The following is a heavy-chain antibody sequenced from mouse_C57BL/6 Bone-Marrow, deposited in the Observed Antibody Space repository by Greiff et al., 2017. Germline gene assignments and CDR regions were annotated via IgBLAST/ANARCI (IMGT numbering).Heavy chain of an antibody. V-gene: IGHV1-67*01. D-gene: IGHD1-1*01. J-gene: IGHJ1*03. CDR3: AREESQIPNYYGSPWYFDV. Sequence: QVQLKESGPELVRPGVSVKISCKGSGYTFTDYAMHWVKQSHAKSLEWIGVISTYYGDASYNQKFKDKATMTVDKSSSTAYMELARLTSEDSAVYYCAREESQIPNYYGSPWYFDVWGTGTTVTVSS. CDR1: GYTFTDYA. CDR2: ISTYYGDA.